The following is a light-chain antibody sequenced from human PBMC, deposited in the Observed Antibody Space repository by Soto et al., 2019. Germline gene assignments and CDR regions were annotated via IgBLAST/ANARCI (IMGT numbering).Light chain of an antibody. V-gene: IGKV3-20*01. CDR1: QTVSTNY. CDR2: GAS. Sequence: EIVLTQSPGTLSLSPGERATLSCRASQTVSTNYLAWYQQKPGQAPRLLIYGASSRATGIPDRFSGSGSGTDFILTISRLEPEDFAVYYCQQYGSSPRTFGQGTKREI. CDR3: QQYGSSPRT. J-gene: IGKJ2*01.